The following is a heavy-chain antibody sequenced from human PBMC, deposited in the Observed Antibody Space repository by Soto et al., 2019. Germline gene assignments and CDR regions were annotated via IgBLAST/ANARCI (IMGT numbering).Heavy chain of an antibody. J-gene: IGHJ4*02. D-gene: IGHD5-12*01. CDR2: IIPILGIA. CDR3: ARGRDGYNSVFDY. CDR1: GGTFSSYT. V-gene: IGHV1-69*02. Sequence: QVQLVQSGAEVKKPGSSVKVSCKASGGTFSSYTISWVRQAPGQGLEWMGRIIPILGIANYAQKFQGRVTITADKSTSTAYMELSSLRSEDTAVYYCARGRDGYNSVFDYWGQGTLVTVSS.